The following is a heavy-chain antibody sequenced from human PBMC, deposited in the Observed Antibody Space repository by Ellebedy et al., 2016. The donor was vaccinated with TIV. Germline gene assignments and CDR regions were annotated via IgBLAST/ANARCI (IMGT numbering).Heavy chain of an antibody. D-gene: IGHD3-16*02. CDR3: ARNGYEDVWGSYHHDY. V-gene: IGHV3-11*06. J-gene: IGHJ4*02. CDR2: ISSRSSYS. CDR1: GFTFSDYY. Sequence: GESLKISCAASGFTFSDYYMSWIRQAPGKGLEWVSYISSRSSYSNYTDSVKGRFTISRDNAKNSPYLQMNSLRAEDTAVYYCARNGYEDVWGSYHHDYWGQGALVTVSS.